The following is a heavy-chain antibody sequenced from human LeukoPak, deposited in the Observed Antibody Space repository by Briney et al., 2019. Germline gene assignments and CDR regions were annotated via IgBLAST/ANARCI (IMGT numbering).Heavy chain of an antibody. V-gene: IGHV3-23*01. CDR3: VKGDFDFDY. CDR2: ISGSGGTT. D-gene: IGHD3-9*01. CDR1: KFSFSNYA. J-gene: IGHJ4*02. Sequence: GGSLRLSCEGSKFSFSNYAMSWVRQAPGKGLEWVSAISGSGGTTYYAGSVKGRFTISRDNSKNTLYLQMNSLRAEDTAVYYCVKGDFDFDYWGQGTLVTVSS.